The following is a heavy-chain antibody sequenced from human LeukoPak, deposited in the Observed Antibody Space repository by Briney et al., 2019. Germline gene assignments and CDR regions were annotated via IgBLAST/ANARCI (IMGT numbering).Heavy chain of an antibody. CDR2: FDPEDGET. CDR3: ATVTSSGWYPKNY. J-gene: IGHJ4*02. V-gene: IGHV1-24*01. Sequence: ASVKVSCKVSGYTLTELSMHWVRQAPGKGLEWMGGFDPEDGETIYAQKFQGRVTMAEDTSTDTAYMELSSLRSEDTAVYYCATVTSSGWYPKNYWGQGTLVTVSS. CDR1: GYTLTELS. D-gene: IGHD6-19*01.